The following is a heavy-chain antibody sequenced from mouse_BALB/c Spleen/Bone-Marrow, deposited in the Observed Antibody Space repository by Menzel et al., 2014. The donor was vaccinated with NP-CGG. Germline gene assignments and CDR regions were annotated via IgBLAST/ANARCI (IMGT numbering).Heavy chain of an antibody. CDR2: IDPANGNT. J-gene: IGHJ3*01. Sequence: VQLQKSGAELVKPGASVKLSCTASGLNIKDTYMHWVKQRPEQGLEWIGRIDPANGNTKYDPKFQGKATITTDTSSNTAYLQLRSLTSEDTAVYYCARYDYRYSWFAYWGQGTPVTGSA. D-gene: IGHD2-14*01. CDR3: ARYDYRYSWFAY. CDR1: GLNIKDTY. V-gene: IGHV14-3*02.